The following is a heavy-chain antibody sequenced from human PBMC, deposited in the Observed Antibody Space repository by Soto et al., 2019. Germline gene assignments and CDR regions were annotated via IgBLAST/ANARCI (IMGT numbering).Heavy chain of an antibody. CDR2: IVVGSSNA. CDR3: AAGVYSSGWFRQFYYYALDL. J-gene: IGHJ6*02. CDR1: GFTVTKSA. V-gene: IGHV1-58*01. D-gene: IGHD6-19*01. Sequence: QMQLVQSGPEVKKPGTSVKVSCKASGFTVTKSAVQWVRQARGQRPEWIGWIVVGSSNADYAQRFQERVTITWDMSTSTAHMELSSLRSEDTAVYYCAAGVYSSGWFRQFYYYALDLWGQGTMVTVSS.